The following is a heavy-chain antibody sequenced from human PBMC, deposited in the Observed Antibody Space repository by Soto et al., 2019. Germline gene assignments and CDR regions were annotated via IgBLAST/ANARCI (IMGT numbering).Heavy chain of an antibody. V-gene: IGHV3-30-3*01. D-gene: IGHD3-3*01. CDR2: ISYDATNQ. Sequence: QVQLVESGGGVVQPGRSLRLSCTASGFIFSQYVMHWVRQAPGKGLEWVAIISYDATNQYYADSVRGRFTISRDNSNYTVYLQMNRLSAEDTAVYYCAREGVGPYDFWSGYYVHWGQGTLVTVSS. CDR3: AREGVGPYDFWSGYYVH. CDR1: GFIFSQYV. J-gene: IGHJ4*02.